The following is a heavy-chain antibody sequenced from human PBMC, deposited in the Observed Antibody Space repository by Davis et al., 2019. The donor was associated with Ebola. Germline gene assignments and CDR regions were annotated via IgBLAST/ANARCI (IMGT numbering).Heavy chain of an antibody. D-gene: IGHD3-3*01. V-gene: IGHV3-30-3*01. CDR3: VRDGVIILTAFYGDVY. CDR1: GFNFRTYS. J-gene: IGHJ4*02. CDR2: ISYDGNKE. Sequence: GGSLRLSCVASGFNFRTYSMHWVRQAPGKGLEWVASISYDGNKEYYADSGRGRFTIPRDSSKNTVYLQMDSLRIDDTAVYFCVRDGVIILTAFYGDVYWGQGTPVTVSS.